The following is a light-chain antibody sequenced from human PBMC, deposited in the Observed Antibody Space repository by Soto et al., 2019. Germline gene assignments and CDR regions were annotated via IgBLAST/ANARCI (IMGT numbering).Light chain of an antibody. V-gene: IGLV7-43*01. Sequence: QAVVTQEPSLTVSPGGTVTLTCASSTGAVTSDNSPNWFQQKPGQAPKTLIFGVSNKHSWTPARFFGSLLGDKAALTLSGVQPEDEADYYCLLYYATAHVFGTGTQLTVL. CDR3: LLYYATAHV. J-gene: IGLJ7*01. CDR2: GVS. CDR1: TGAVTSDNS.